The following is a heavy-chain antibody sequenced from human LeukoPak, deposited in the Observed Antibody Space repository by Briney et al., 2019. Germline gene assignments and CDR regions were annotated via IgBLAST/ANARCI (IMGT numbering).Heavy chain of an antibody. J-gene: IGHJ4*02. Sequence: GASVKVSCKTSGYTFTSFFIHWVRQAPGQGLEWMGRINPYSGGTNYAQKFQDRVTMTRDTSISTVYMDLSGLTSDDTAVYFCARVPDKYCPSTCCVDYWGQGTLVTVAS. V-gene: IGHV1-2*06. CDR3: ARVPDKYCPSTCCVDY. D-gene: IGHD2-2*01. CDR1: GYTFTSFF. CDR2: INPYSGGT.